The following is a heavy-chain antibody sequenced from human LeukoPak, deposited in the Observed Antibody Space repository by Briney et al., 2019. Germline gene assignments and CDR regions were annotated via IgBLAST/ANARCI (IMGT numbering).Heavy chain of an antibody. D-gene: IGHD1-1*01. J-gene: IGHJ4*02. Sequence: GRSLRLSCAASGFTFSSYAMHWVRQAPGKGLEWVAVISYDGSNKYYADSVKGRFTISRDNSKNTLYLQMNSLRSDDTTVYYCARVPQLELDNFDYWGQGTLVTVSS. V-gene: IGHV3-30*04. CDR3: ARVPQLELDNFDY. CDR1: GFTFSSYA. CDR2: ISYDGSNK.